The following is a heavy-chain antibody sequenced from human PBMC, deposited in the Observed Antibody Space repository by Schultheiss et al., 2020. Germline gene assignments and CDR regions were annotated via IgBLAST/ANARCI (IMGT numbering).Heavy chain of an antibody. J-gene: IGHJ4*02. Sequence: ASVKVSCKASGYTFTSYDINWVRQATGQGLEWMGIINPSGGSTSYAQKFQGRVTMTRDTSTSTVYMELSSLRSEDTAVYYCARVPHGVAAAGTLGFPFDYWGQGTLVTVYS. CDR2: INPSGGST. V-gene: IGHV1-46*01. CDR1: GYTFTSYD. CDR3: ARVPHGVAAAGTLGFPFDY. D-gene: IGHD6-13*01.